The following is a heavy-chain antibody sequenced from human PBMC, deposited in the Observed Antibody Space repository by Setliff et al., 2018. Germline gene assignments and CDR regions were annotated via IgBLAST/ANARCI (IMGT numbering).Heavy chain of an antibody. J-gene: IGHJ5*02. V-gene: IGHV4-61*09. CDR1: GDFMSSHFYF. Sequence: PSETLSLTCSVSGDFMSSHFYFWSWIRQPAGKGLEWIGDIYIRGIINYNPSLKSRTTISIDTSKTQFSLILSSVTAADTAVYYCARGARIVGATPLPVNWFDPWGQGTLVTVSS. CDR2: IYIRGII. D-gene: IGHD1-26*01. CDR3: ARGARIVGATPLPVNWFDP.